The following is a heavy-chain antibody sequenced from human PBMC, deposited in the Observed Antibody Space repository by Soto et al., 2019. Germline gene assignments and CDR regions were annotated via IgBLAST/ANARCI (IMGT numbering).Heavy chain of an antibody. CDR1: GFTFSSYG. V-gene: IGHV3-30*18. CDR2: ISYDGSNK. J-gene: IGHJ4*02. CDR3: AKAYGNGYNTPPASN. Sequence: GGSLRLSCAASGFTFSSYGMHWVRQAPGKGLEWVAVISYDGSNKYYADSVKGRFTISRDNSKNTLYLQMNSLRAEDTAVYYCAKAYGNGYNTPPASNWGQGTLVTVSS. D-gene: IGHD5-12*01.